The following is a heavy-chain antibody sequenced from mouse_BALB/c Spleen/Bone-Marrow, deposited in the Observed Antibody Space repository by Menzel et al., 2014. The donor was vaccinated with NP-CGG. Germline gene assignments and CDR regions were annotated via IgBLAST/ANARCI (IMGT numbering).Heavy chain of an antibody. CDR1: GFTFXGYG. J-gene: IGHJ2*02. Sequence: EVMLVESGGGLVQPGGSLKLSCAASGFTFXGYGMSWVRQTPDKGLELVATISGSGSSTYYPDSVKGRFTISRDNARNTLYLQMSSLKSEDTAKYYCARGRDWFDYWGQGTSLTVSS. CDR3: ARGRDWFDY. V-gene: IGHV5-6-3*01. D-gene: IGHD3-3*01. CDR2: ISGSGSST.